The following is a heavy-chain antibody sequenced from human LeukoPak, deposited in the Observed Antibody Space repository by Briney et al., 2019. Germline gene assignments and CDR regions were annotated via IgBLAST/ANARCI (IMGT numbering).Heavy chain of an antibody. J-gene: IGHJ3*02. V-gene: IGHV1-18*01. D-gene: IGHD4-17*01. Sequence: ASVKVSCKASGYTFTSYGISWVRQAPGQGLEWMGWISAYNGNTNYAQKLQGRVTMTTDTSTSTAYMELRSLRSDDTAVYYCARVTRYGEYMIDDAFDIWGQGTLVTVSS. CDR3: ARVTRYGEYMIDDAFDI. CDR2: ISAYNGNT. CDR1: GYTFTSYG.